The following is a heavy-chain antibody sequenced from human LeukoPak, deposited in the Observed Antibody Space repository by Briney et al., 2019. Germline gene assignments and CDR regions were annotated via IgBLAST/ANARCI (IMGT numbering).Heavy chain of an antibody. CDR1: GGSICSYY. CDR3: ARDRSRLDI. CDR2: IYYSGST. V-gene: IGHV4-59*01. Sequence: SETLSLICTASGGSICSYYWSWIRQPPGKGLEWIGYIYYSGSTNYNPSLKSRVTISVDTSKNQFSLKLSSVTAADTAVYYCARDRSRLDIWGQGTMATVSS. J-gene: IGHJ3*02.